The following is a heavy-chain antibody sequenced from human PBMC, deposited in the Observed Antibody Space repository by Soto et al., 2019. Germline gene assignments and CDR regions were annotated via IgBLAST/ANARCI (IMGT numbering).Heavy chain of an antibody. CDR3: ARRSRATGATWGDWFDP. CDR2: INPKSGGT. J-gene: IGHJ5*02. CDR1: GYTFTGYY. D-gene: IGHD7-27*01. V-gene: IGHV1-2*02. Sequence: ASVKVSCKASGYTFTGYYMHWVRQAPGQGLEWMGWINPKSGGTNYAQKFQGRVTMTRDTSIGTAYMELSRLKSEDTAVYYCARRSRATGATWGDWFDPCGHGTQVTVSS.